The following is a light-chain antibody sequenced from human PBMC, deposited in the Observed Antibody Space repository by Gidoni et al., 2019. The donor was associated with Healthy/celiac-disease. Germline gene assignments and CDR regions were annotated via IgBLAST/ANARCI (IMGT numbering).Light chain of an antibody. CDR3: QQRSNWPPLT. CDR1: QSVSSY. Sequence: EILLTQSPATLSLSPGERATLSCRASQSVSSYLAWYQQKPGQAPRLLIYDASNRPTGITARFSGSGSGTDFTLTISSLEPEDFAVYYCQQRSNWPPLTFGGGTKVEIK. V-gene: IGKV3-11*01. J-gene: IGKJ4*01. CDR2: DAS.